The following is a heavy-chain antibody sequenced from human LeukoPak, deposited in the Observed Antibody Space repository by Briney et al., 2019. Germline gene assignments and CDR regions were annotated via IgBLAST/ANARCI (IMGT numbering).Heavy chain of an antibody. CDR2: ISSSGSTI. J-gene: IGHJ4*02. CDR3: ARDRGRVGAPLYFDY. Sequence: GGSLRLSCAASGFTFSSYETNWVRQAPGKGLEWVSYISSSGSTIYYADSVKGRFTISGDNAKNSLYLQMNSLRAEDTAVYYCARDRGRVGAPLYFDYWGQGTLVTVSS. D-gene: IGHD1-26*01. V-gene: IGHV3-48*03. CDR1: GFTFSSYE.